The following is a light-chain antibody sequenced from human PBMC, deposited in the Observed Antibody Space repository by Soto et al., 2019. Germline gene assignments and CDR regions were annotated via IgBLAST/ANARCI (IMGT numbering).Light chain of an antibody. CDR1: QGITTF. J-gene: IGKJ2*01. Sequence: DIQMTQSPSVVSASVGDTVTVTCRASQGITTFLAWFRQRPGRVPERLIYGASSLQSGVPSRLSGRGSGTEFTLTISSLQADDFGICYFLQHNSYPYTFGPGIQLEIK. CDR2: GAS. V-gene: IGKV1-17*03. CDR3: LQHNSYPYT.